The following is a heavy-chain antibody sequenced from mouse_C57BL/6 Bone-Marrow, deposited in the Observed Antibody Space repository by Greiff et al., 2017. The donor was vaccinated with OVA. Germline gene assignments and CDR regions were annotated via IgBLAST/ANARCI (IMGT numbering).Heavy chain of an antibody. J-gene: IGHJ3*01. CDR1: GFTFSSYG. V-gene: IGHV5-6*02. CDR3: ARPNWAWFAD. CDR2: ISSGGSYT. D-gene: IGHD4-1*01. Sequence: DVKLVESGGDLVKPGGSLKLSCAASGFTFSSYGMSWVRQPPDKRLAWVATISSGGSYTYYPDSVKGRFTISRDNAKNTLYLQMSSRKSEDTAMYYWARPNWAWFADWGQGTLVTVSA.